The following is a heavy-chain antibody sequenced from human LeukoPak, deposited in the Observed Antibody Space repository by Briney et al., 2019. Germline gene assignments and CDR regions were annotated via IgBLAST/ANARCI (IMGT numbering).Heavy chain of an antibody. CDR1: GFSFDDFE. V-gene: IGHV3-20*04. J-gene: IGHJ6*03. Sequence: GGSLRLSCAASGFSFDDFEMSWVRQVPGKGLEYVSGISRSGRATGYGDSVKGRFTISRDNAKNSLYLQMTSLRAEDTALYYCARVPGSHYYYYMDVWGKGTAVTVSS. CDR3: ARVPGSHYYYYMDV. CDR2: ISRSGRAT.